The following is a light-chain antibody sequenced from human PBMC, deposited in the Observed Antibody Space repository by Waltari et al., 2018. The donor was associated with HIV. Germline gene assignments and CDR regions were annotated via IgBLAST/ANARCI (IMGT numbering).Light chain of an antibody. J-gene: IGLJ2*01. CDR2: LSD. Sequence: QSVLTQPPSVSGAPGQRVTISCTGIPSNMGTDYDVHWYQQLPGTAPNLLIFLSDRRPPGVPYLFSGSKSGSSASLAITGLQADDEATYYCQSYDTSLSGWGIFGGGTKVTVL. V-gene: IGLV1-40*01. CDR3: QSYDTSLSGWGI. CDR1: PSNMGTDYD.